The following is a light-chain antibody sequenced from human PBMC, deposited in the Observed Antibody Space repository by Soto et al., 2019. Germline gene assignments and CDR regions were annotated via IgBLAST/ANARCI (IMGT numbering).Light chain of an antibody. CDR1: ALPKQY. CDR2: KDS. J-gene: IGLJ3*02. V-gene: IGLV3-25*03. CDR3: QSADSSGTYRV. Sequence: SYELTQPPSVSVSPGQTARITCSGDALPKQYAYWYQQKPGQAPGLVIYKDSERPSGIPERFSGASSGTTVTLTISGVQAEDEAEYYCQSADSSGTYRVFGGGTQLTVL.